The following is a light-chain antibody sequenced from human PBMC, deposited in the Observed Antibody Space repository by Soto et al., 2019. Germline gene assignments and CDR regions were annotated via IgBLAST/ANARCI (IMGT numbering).Light chain of an antibody. J-gene: IGKJ1*01. CDR2: GAS. CDR1: ESVSTN. CDR3: QQYGSSPWT. V-gene: IGKV3-15*01. Sequence: EIDMTQSSATLSLDPEERVTLSCRASESVSTNLAWYQQKAGQAPRLLIYGASTRATGIPARFSGSGSGTEFTLTISRLEPEDFAVYYCQQYGSSPWTFCQGTKVDNK.